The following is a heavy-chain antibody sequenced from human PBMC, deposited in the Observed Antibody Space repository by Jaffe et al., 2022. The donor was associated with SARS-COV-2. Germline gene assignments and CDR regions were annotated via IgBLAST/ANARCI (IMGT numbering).Heavy chain of an antibody. J-gene: IGHJ4*02. CDR2: INGDGSRT. D-gene: IGHD3-3*01. CDR1: GFTFSSYG. V-gene: IGHV3-74*01. CDR3: ARGVPGRDY. Sequence: EVQLVESGGGLVQPGGSLRLSCAASGFTFSSYGMYWVRQAPGKGLMWVSGINGDGSRTRYAGSVKGRFTISRDNAKNTLYLQMNSLRAEDTAVYYCARGVPGRDYWGQGTLVTVSS.